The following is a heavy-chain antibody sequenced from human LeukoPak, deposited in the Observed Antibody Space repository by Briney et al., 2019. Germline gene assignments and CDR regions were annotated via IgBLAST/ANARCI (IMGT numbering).Heavy chain of an antibody. CDR3: ARAPKLGY. Sequence: SETLSLTCAVYGGSFSGYYWSWIRQPPGKGLEWIGEINHSGSTNYNPSLKSRVTISVDTSKNQFSLKLSSVTAADTAVYYCARAPKLGYWGQEALVTVSS. V-gene: IGHV4-34*01. CDR1: GGSFSGYY. CDR2: INHSGST. J-gene: IGHJ4*02.